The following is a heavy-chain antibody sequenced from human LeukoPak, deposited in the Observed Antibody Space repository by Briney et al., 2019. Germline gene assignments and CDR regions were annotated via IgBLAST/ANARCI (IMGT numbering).Heavy chain of an antibody. Sequence: GGSLRLSCAASGFTFSSYAMSWVRQAPGKGLEWVSAISGSGGSTYYADSVKGRFTISRDNSKNTLYLQMNSLRAEDTAVYYCARAGRYFDWLLFDYWGQGTLVTVSS. D-gene: IGHD3-9*01. J-gene: IGHJ4*02. CDR1: GFTFSSYA. CDR2: ISGSGGST. V-gene: IGHV3-23*01. CDR3: ARAGRYFDWLLFDY.